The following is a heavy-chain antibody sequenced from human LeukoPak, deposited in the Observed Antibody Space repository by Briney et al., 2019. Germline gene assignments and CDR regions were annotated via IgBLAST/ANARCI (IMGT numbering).Heavy chain of an antibody. CDR1: GFTVSDFY. CDR2: INHSGST. J-gene: IGHJ4*02. D-gene: IGHD4/OR15-4a*01. CDR3: ARAYGGNDY. V-gene: IGHV4-34*01. Sequence: GSLRLSCAASGFTVSDFYMSWVRQAPGKGLEWIGEINHSGSTNYNPSLKSRVTISVDTSKNQFSLKLSSVTAADTAVYYCARAYGGNDYWGQGTLVTVSS.